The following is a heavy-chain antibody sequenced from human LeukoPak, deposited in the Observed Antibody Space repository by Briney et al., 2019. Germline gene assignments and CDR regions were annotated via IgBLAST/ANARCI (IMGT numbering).Heavy chain of an antibody. CDR2: ISGSGGST. CDR3: AKVGEGATIGYFDY. J-gene: IGHJ4*02. D-gene: IGHD1-26*01. CDR1: GFTFSSYA. V-gene: IGHV3-23*01. Sequence: GGSLRLSCAASGFTFSSYAMSWVRQAPGKGLEWVSAISGSGGSTYYADSVKGRFTISRDNSKNTLYLQMNSLRTEDTAVYYCAKVGEGATIGYFDYWGQGTLVTVSS.